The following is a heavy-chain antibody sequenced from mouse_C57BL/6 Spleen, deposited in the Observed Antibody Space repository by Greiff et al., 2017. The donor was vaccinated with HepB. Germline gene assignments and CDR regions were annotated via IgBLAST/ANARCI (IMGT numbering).Heavy chain of an antibody. V-gene: IGHV1-80*01. CDR1: GYAFSSYW. CDR3: ARSDGYYIDY. Sequence: QVQLKESGAELVKPGASVKISCKASGYAFSSYWMNWVKQRPGKGLEWIGEIYPGDGDTNYNGKFKGKATLTADKSSSTAYMQLSSLTSEDSAVYFCARSDGYYIDYWGQGTTLTVSS. J-gene: IGHJ2*01. CDR2: IYPGDGDT. D-gene: IGHD2-3*01.